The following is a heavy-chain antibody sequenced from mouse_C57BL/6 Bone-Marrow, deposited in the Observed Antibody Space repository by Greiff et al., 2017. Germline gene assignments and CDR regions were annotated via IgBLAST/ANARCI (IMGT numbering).Heavy chain of an antibody. V-gene: IGHV1-55*01. J-gene: IGHJ1*03. CDR1: GYTFTSYW. D-gene: IGHD2-5*01. CDR2: IYPGSGST. CDR3: ARHYYSNYWYFDF. Sequence: VQLQQPGAELVKPGASVTMSCKASGYTFTSYWITWVKQRPGQGLEWIGDIYPGSGSTNYNEKFKSKATLTVDTSSSTAYIQLSSLTSEDSAVYYCARHYYSNYWYFDFWGTGTTVTVSA.